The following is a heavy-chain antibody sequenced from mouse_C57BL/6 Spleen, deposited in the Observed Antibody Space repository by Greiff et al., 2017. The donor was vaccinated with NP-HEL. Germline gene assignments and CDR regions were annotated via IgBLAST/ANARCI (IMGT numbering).Heavy chain of an antibody. V-gene: IGHV1-81*01. Sequence: VQLQQSGAELARPGASVKLSCKASGYTFTSYGISWVKQRPGQGLEWIGEIYPRSGNTYYNEKFKGKATLTADKSSSTAYMELRSLTSEDSAVYVCARKSNYYAMDYWGQGTSVTVSS. CDR3: ARKSNYYAMDY. CDR1: GYTFTSYG. CDR2: IYPRSGNT. J-gene: IGHJ4*01. D-gene: IGHD2-5*01.